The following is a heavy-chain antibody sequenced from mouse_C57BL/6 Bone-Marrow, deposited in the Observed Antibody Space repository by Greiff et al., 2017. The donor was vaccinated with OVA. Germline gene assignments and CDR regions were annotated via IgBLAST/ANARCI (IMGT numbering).Heavy chain of an antibody. CDR1: GFNIKNTY. J-gene: IGHJ2*01. CDR2: IDPANGNT. D-gene: IGHD2-2*01. CDR3: ARWSGYDPYYFDY. V-gene: IGHV14-3*01. Sequence: LVESVAELVRPGASVKLSCTASGFNIKNTYMHWVKQRPEQGLEWIGRIDPANGNTKYAPKFQGKATITADTSSNTAYLQLSSLTSEDTAIYYCARWSGYDPYYFDYWGQGTTLTVSS.